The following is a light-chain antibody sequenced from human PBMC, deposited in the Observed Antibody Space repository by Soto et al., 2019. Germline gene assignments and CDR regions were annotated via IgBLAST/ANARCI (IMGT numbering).Light chain of an antibody. V-gene: IGKV3-15*01. CDR1: QSVSSD. Sequence: ETVMTQSPATLSVSPGERATLSCRASQSVSSDLAWYQQTPGQAPRLLIYDASTRATGIPARFSGSGSGAEFTLTISSLQSEDFAVYYCQHYNNWPNTFGQGTKLEIK. J-gene: IGKJ2*01. CDR2: DAS. CDR3: QHYNNWPNT.